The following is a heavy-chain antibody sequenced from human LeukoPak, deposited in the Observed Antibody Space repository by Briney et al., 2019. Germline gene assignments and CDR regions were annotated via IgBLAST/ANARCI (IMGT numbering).Heavy chain of an antibody. CDR2: MYNSGST. D-gene: IGHD2-21*01. Sequence: SETLSLTCTVSGGSISSSYYYWGWIRQPPGKGLEWIGTMYNSGSTDYNPSLESRVTISVDTSKNQFSLKLSSVTAADTAVYYCARDLLYYFDYWGQGTLVTVSS. CDR1: GGSISSSYYY. J-gene: IGHJ4*02. V-gene: IGHV4-39*07. CDR3: ARDLLYYFDY.